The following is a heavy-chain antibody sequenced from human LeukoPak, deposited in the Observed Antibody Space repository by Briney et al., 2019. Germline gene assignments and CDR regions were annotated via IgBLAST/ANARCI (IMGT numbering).Heavy chain of an antibody. D-gene: IGHD4-17*01. V-gene: IGHV4-31*03. Sequence: PSETLSLTCTVSGGSISSRSYYWSWIRQHPGKGLEWIGYIYYSGSTYYNPSLKSRVTMSVDTSRNQFSLRLTSVTAADTAVYYCASTYGDYNPFDYWGQGTLVTVSS. J-gene: IGHJ4*02. CDR2: IYYSGST. CDR1: GGSISSRSYY. CDR3: ASTYGDYNPFDY.